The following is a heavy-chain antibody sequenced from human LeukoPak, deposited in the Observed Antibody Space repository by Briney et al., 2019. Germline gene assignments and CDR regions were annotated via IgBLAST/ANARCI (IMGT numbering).Heavy chain of an antibody. V-gene: IGHV3-53*01. CDR3: ARRAGAYSHPYDY. Sequence: GGSLRLSCTVSGFTVSSNSMSWVRQAPGKGLEWVSFIYSDNTHYSDSVKGRFTISRDNSKNTLYLQMSSLRAEDTAVYYCARRAGAYSHPYDYWGQGTLVTVSS. CDR1: GFTVSSNS. J-gene: IGHJ4*02. CDR2: IYSDNT. D-gene: IGHD4/OR15-4a*01.